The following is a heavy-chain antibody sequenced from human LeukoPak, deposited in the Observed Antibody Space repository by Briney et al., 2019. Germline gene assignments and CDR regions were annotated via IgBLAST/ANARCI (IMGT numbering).Heavy chain of an antibody. CDR3: ASTLYSSSWLPGYYYYGMDV. J-gene: IGHJ6*02. CDR1: GGSFSGYY. CDR2: INHSGST. Sequence: PSETLSLTCAVYGGSFSGYYWSWIRQPPGKGLEWIGEINHSGSTNYNPSLKSRVTISVDTSKNQFSLKLSSVTAADTAVYYCASTLYSSSWLPGYYYYGMDVWGQGTTVTVSS. V-gene: IGHV4-34*01. D-gene: IGHD6-13*01.